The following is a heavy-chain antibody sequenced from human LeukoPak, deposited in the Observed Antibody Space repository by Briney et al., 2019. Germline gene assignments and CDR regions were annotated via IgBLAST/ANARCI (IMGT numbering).Heavy chain of an antibody. CDR2: IYTSGST. CDR3: ARVIAVAGLNWFDP. CDR1: GGSISSYY. V-gene: IGHV4-4*07. Sequence: SETLSLTCTVSGGSISSYYWSWIRQPAGKGLEWIGRIYTSGSTNYDPSLKSRVTMSVDTSKNQFSLKLSSVTAADTAVYYCARVIAVAGLNWFDPWGQGTLVTVSS. J-gene: IGHJ5*02. D-gene: IGHD6-19*01.